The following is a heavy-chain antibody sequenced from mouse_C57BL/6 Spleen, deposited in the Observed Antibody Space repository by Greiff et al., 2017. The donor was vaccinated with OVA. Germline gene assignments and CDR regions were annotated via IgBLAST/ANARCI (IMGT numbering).Heavy chain of an antibody. Sequence: VQLQQSGAELVRPGTSVKVSCKASGYAFTNYLIEWVKQRPGQGLEWIGVINPGSGGTNYNEKFKGKAALTADKSSSTAYMQLSSLTSEDSAVYFCARAGNFQAWFAYWGQGTLVTVSA. CDR3: ARAGNFQAWFAY. D-gene: IGHD2-1*01. J-gene: IGHJ3*01. CDR1: GYAFTNYL. CDR2: INPGSGGT. V-gene: IGHV1-54*01.